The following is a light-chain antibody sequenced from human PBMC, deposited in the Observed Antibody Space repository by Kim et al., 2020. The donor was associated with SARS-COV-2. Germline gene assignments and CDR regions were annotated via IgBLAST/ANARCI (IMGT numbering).Light chain of an antibody. Sequence: IVLTQSPGTLSLSPGERATLSCRASQSISNNYLAWFQQKPGQAPRLLIHGASSRATGIPDRFSGSGSGRDFTLTISRLEPEDFAVYYCQQSGSLPRTFGQGTKVDIK. CDR3: QQSGSLPRT. CDR1: QSISNNY. CDR2: GAS. J-gene: IGKJ1*01. V-gene: IGKV3-20*01.